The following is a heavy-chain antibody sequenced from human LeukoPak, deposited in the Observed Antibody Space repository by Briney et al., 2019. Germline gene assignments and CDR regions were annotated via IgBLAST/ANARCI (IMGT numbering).Heavy chain of an antibody. CDR3: ARDAVDTANAV. Sequence: GGSLRLSCAASGFDFSSNWMHWVRQASGKGLVWVSHINSDGSITSYADSVKGRFTISRDNAKNTLYLQMNSLRAEDTAVYYCARDAVDTANAVWGQGTTVTVSS. D-gene: IGHD5-18*01. CDR1: GFDFSSNW. V-gene: IGHV3-74*01. CDR2: INSDGSIT. J-gene: IGHJ6*02.